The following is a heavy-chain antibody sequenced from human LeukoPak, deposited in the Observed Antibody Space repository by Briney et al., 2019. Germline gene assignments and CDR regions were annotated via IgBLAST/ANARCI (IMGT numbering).Heavy chain of an antibody. V-gene: IGHV4-4*07. CDR2: IYTSGST. CDR3: ARDLYSSSRPGDDAFDI. J-gene: IGHJ3*02. Sequence: SETLSLTCTVSGGSISSYYWSWIRQPAGKGLEWIGRIYTSGSTNYNPSLKSRVTMSVDTSKNQFSLKLSSVTAADTAVYYCARDLYSSSRPGDDAFDIWGQGTMVTVFS. D-gene: IGHD6-13*01. CDR1: GGSISSYY.